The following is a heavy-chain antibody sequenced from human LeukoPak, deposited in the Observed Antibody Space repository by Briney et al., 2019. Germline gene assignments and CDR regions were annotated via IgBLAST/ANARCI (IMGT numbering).Heavy chain of an antibody. CDR2: IYYRGTT. D-gene: IGHD5-18*01. J-gene: IGHJ4*02. CDR1: GASISSDSHY. CDR3: ARGRGYSYGYVY. Sequence: SETLSLTCVVSGASISSDSHYWNWIRQSPGRGLEWIGHIYYRGTTNYTPSLKSRVTISVDTSMNQFSLRLTSVTAADTAVYYCARGRGYSYGYVYWGQGTLVTVSS. V-gene: IGHV4-61*01.